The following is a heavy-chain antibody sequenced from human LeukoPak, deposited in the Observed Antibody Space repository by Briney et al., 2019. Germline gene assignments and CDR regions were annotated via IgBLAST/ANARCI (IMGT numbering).Heavy chain of an antibody. CDR1: GFTFSSYE. V-gene: IGHV3-48*03. CDR2: ISSSGSTI. J-gene: IGHJ4*02. CDR3: ARDFWSGYCY. D-gene: IGHD3-3*01. Sequence: GGSLRLSCAASGFTFSSYEMNWVRQAPGKGLERVSYISSSGSTIYYADSVKGRFTISRDNAKNSLYLQMNSLRAEDTAVYYCARDFWSGYCYWGQGTLVTVSS.